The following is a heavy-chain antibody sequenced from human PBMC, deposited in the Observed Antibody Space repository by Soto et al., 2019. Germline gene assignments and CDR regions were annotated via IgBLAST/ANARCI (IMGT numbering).Heavy chain of an antibody. CDR1: GYTLKNYG. CDR2: DSAYTGNT. CDR3: VRDRFHYYSSTNRPTGFDP. J-gene: IGHJ5*02. D-gene: IGHD3-10*01. V-gene: IGHV1-18*01. Sequence: QAQLVQSGDEVKKPGASVRVSGKASGYTLKNYGITWLRQAPGQGPEWMGWDSAYTGNTEYARKFQGRVVMNTDTDTGTADMELMSLRSDDTACHYWVRDRFHYYSSTNRPTGFDPWGKGTLVTVYS.